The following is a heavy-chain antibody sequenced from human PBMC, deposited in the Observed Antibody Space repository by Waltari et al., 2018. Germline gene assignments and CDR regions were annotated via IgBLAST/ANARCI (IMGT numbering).Heavy chain of an antibody. CDR3: ARHVPGYDFWSGYYFLDAFDI. CDR1: GGSISSYY. V-gene: IGHV4-59*08. CDR2: IYYSGST. D-gene: IGHD3-3*01. J-gene: IGHJ3*02. Sequence: QVQLQESGPGLVKPSETLSLTCTVSGGSISSYYWTWIRPPPGKGLGWIGYIYYSGSTNYNPALKSRVTISVDTSKNQFSLKLSSVTAADTAVYYCARHVPGYDFWSGYYFLDAFDIWGQGTMVTVSS.